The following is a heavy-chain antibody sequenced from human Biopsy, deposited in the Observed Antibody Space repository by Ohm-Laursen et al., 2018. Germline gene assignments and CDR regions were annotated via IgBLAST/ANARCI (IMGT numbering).Heavy chain of an antibody. CDR3: ARAVDYYDPYHYYALDV. Sequence: SQTLSLTCAVYGGSFSGYYWSWIRQPPGKGLEWIGEINHRGSTNYNPSLKSRVTISVDTSKNQFSLKLRSVTAADTAVYYCARAVDYYDPYHYYALDVWGQGTTVTVSS. D-gene: IGHD3-22*01. V-gene: IGHV4-34*01. J-gene: IGHJ6*02. CDR1: GGSFSGYY. CDR2: INHRGST.